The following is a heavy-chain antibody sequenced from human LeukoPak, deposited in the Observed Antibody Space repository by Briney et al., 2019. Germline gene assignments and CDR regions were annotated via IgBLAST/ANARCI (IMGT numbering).Heavy chain of an antibody. V-gene: IGHV4-30-4*01. CDR1: GGSISRNDYY. Sequence: KPSQTLSLTCTVSGGSISRNDYYWSWLRQPPGKGLEWIGYIYYSGTTFYNPSLKSRVTISVDTSKNHFSLKLSSVTAADTAMYYCARVGAGIAVHFFDYWGQGTLVTVSS. CDR2: IYYSGTT. CDR3: ARVGAGIAVHFFDY. J-gene: IGHJ4*02. D-gene: IGHD6-19*01.